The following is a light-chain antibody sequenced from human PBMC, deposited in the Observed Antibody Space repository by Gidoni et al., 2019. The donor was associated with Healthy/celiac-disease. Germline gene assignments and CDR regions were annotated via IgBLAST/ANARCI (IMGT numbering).Light chain of an antibody. CDR2: WAS. CDR3: QQYYSTPHT. CDR1: QSVLYSSNNKNY. J-gene: IGKJ2*01. V-gene: IGKV4-1*01. Sequence: DIVMTQSPDSLSVSLGERATINCKSSQSVLYSSNNKNYLSWYPQKPGQPPKLLIYWASTRESGVPDRFSGSGSGTDFTLPISSLQAEDVAVYYCQQYYSTPHTFGQGTKLEIK.